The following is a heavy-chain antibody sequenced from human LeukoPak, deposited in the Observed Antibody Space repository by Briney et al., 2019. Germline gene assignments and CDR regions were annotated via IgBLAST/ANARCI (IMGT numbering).Heavy chain of an antibody. Sequence: ASVKVSCKASGYTFTGYYMHWVRQAPGQGLEWMGWINPNSGGTNYAQKFQGRVTMTRDTSISTAYLQWSSLKASDTAMYYCAREPINYYDTSGYYGRFDYWGRGTLVTVSS. CDR1: GYTFTGYY. J-gene: IGHJ4*02. CDR3: AREPINYYDTSGYYGRFDY. CDR2: INPNSGGT. V-gene: IGHV1-2*02. D-gene: IGHD3-22*01.